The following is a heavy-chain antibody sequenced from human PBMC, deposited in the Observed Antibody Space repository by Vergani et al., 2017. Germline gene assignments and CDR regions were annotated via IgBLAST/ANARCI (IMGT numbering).Heavy chain of an antibody. CDR3: ARSQEAEPWARSDAFDI. V-gene: IGHV3-21*01. J-gene: IGHJ3*02. Sequence: VQLVESGGGVVQPGRSLRLSCAASGFTFSSYGMHWVRQAPGKGLEWVSSISSSSSYIYYADSVKGRFTISRDNAKNSLYLQMNSLRAEDTAVYYCARSQEAEPWARSDAFDIWGQGTMVTVSS. CDR1: GFTFSSYG. CDR2: ISSSSSYI. D-gene: IGHD1-26*01.